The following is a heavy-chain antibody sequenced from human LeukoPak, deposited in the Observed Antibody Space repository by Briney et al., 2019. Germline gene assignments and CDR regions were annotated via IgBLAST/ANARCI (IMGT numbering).Heavy chain of an antibody. J-gene: IGHJ4*02. Sequence: GESLKNSCKGSGYSFTSYWIGWVRQMPGKGLEWMGIIYPGDSDTRYSPSFQGQVTISADKSISTAYLQWSSLKASDTAMYYCARHKRDGLWFGELLYPYYFDYWGQGTLVTVSS. CDR2: IYPGDSDT. D-gene: IGHD3-10*01. CDR1: GYSFTSYW. V-gene: IGHV5-51*01. CDR3: ARHKRDGLWFGELLYPYYFDY.